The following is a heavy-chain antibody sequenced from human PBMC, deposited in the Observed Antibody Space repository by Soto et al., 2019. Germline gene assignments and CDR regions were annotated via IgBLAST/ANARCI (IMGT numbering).Heavy chain of an antibody. D-gene: IGHD3-10*01. CDR3: ARGQFYGSGNYLDY. V-gene: IGHV4-61*01. J-gene: IGHJ4*02. Sequence: SETLSLTCTVSGGSVSSGSYYWSWIRQPPGKGLEWIGYIFDSGSTNYNPSLKSRVTISVDTSKNQFSLKLSSVTAADTAVYYCARGQFYGSGNYLDYWGQGTLVTVSS. CDR2: IFDSGST. CDR1: GGSVSSGSYY.